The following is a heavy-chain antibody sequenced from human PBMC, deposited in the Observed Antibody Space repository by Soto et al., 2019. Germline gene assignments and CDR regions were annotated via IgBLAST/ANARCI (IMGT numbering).Heavy chain of an antibody. J-gene: IGHJ5*02. D-gene: IGHD2-15*01. CDR1: GFTFSAYA. V-gene: IGHV3-30*04. CDR2: ISYDGSKE. Sequence: QVQLVESGGGVVQPGRSLRLSCAASGFTFSAYAMHWVRQAPGRGLEWVAVISYDGSKEYYADSVKGRFTISRDNFQNTLSLPMNSLKTEDTAIYYCARESDIIALVAATSFGCFDTWGQGTLVTVSS. CDR3: ARESDIIALVAATSFGCFDT.